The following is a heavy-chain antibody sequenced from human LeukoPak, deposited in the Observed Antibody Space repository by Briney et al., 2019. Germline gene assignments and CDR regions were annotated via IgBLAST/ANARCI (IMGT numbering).Heavy chain of an antibody. J-gene: IGHJ1*01. Sequence: PGGSLRPSCSASGFTFSTYAMHWVRQAPGKGLEYLSAISSNGGSTYYADSVKGRFTIFRDNSKNTLYLQMKSLRAEDTAVYYCARTDETAPAEDFQHWGQGTLVTVSS. V-gene: IGHV3-64*04. CDR1: GFTFSTYA. CDR2: ISSNGGST. D-gene: IGHD2-21*02. CDR3: ARTDETAPAEDFQH.